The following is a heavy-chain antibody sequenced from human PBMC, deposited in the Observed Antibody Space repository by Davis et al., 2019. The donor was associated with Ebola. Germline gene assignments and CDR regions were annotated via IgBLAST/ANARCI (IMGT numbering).Heavy chain of an antibody. J-gene: IGHJ4*02. Sequence: GGFLRLSCAASGFSFPDAWMNWVRQAPGKGLEWIGRIKSKSDGGAADYGAPVKGRFTISRDDSKNTVYLQMNGLRAEDTGVYYCRSNFDYWGQGALVTVSS. CDR1: GFSFPDAW. CDR2: IKSKSDGGAA. V-gene: IGHV3-15*01. CDR3: RSNFDY.